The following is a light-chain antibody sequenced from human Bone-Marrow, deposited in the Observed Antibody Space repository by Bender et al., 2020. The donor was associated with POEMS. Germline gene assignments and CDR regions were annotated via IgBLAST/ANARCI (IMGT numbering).Light chain of an antibody. CDR2: DNN. Sequence: QSVLSQPPSVSAAPGQKVTISCSGGSSNIGNDYVSWYQKLPETAPKLLIYDNNKRPSGIPDRFSGSKSGTSASLAITRLQAEDEADYYCQSFDTSLSAVVFGGGTKLTVL. CDR3: QSFDTSLSAVV. CDR1: SSNIGNDY. J-gene: IGLJ2*01. V-gene: IGLV1-51*01.